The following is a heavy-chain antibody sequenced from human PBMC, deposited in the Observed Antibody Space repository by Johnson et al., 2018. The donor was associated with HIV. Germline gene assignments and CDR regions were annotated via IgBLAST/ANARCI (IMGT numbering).Heavy chain of an antibody. J-gene: IGHJ3*02. D-gene: IGHD6-19*01. CDR1: GFTFSSYG. V-gene: IGHV3-30*19. CDR3: AGDRPSGWPDAFDI. CDR2: IWYDGSNK. Sequence: QVQLVESGGGVVQPGRSLRLSCEASGFTFSSYGMHWVRQAPGKGLEWVAVIWYDGSNKYYADSVKGRFTISRDNSKNTLYLQMNSLRPEDTAVYYCAGDRPSGWPDAFDIWGQGTMVTVSS.